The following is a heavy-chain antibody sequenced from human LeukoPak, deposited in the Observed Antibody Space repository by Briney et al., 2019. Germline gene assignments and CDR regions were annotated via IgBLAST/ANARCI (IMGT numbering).Heavy chain of an antibody. J-gene: IGHJ4*02. V-gene: IGHV3-7*03. D-gene: IGHD3-22*01. CDR2: IKEDGSGK. Sequence: GGPLRLSCAASGYTFRTSWMSWVRKAPGRGLERVANIKEDGSGKYYVESVKGQFTISRHNARNSVSQQLSSLRAEDTAMYYCARELQTIHYYDSSEWGFDYWGQGTLVTVSS. CDR1: GYTFRTSW. CDR3: ARELQTIHYYDSSEWGFDY.